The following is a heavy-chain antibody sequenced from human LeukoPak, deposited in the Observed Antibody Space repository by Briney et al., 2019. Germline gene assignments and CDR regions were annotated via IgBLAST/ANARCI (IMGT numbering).Heavy chain of an antibody. D-gene: IGHD3-3*01. CDR1: GFSLTTSGGV. V-gene: IGHV2-5*02. CDR2: IYWDDDK. CDR3: AQWRRNWFDP. J-gene: IGHJ5*02. Sequence: KESGPTLMKPTQTLTLTCTFSGFSLTTSGGVVVWFLQPPGKALEWLALIYWDDDKRYSPSLKSRLIITKDTSKNQVVLTMTNMDPVDTATYYCAQWRRNWFDPWGQGTLVTVSS.